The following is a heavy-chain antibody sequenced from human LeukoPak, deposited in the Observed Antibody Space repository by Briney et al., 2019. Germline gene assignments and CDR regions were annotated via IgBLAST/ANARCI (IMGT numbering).Heavy chain of an antibody. CDR3: ARVGSYCFEY. CDR1: GGSISTYY. J-gene: IGHJ4*02. D-gene: IGHD3-10*01. CDR2: IDYSGAT. Sequence: SEALSLTCTVSGGSISTYYWSWIRQPPGKGLEWIGYIDYSGATNYNPSLKSRVTMSVDTSKHQFSLKLSSVTAADTVVYYCARVGSYCFEYWGQGTLVTVSS. V-gene: IGHV4-59*01.